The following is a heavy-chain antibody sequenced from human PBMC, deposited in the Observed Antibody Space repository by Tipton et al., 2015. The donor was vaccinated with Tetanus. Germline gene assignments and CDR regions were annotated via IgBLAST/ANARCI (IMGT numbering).Heavy chain of an antibody. D-gene: IGHD1-26*01. J-gene: IGHJ4*02. V-gene: IGHV4-31*03. CDR2: IYYSGST. Sequence: TLSLTCTVSGGSITSGGYYWSWIRRHPGKGLEWIGDIYYSGSTYYNPSLKGRVTISVDTSKNQFSLKLNSVTAADTVVYYCARDQARGARGWNYFDYWGQGTLVTVSS. CDR1: GGSITSGGYY. CDR3: ARDQARGARGWNYFDY.